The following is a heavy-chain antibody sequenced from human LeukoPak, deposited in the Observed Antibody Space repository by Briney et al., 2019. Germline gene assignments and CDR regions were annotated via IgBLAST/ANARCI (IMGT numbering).Heavy chain of an antibody. Sequence: PGGSLRLSCAASGFTFSSYSMNWVRRAPGKGLEWVSYISSSSSTIYYADSVKGRFTISRDNAKNSLYLQMNSLRAEDTAVYYCARADYYDSSGYIDYWGQGTLVTVSS. CDR2: ISSSSSTI. J-gene: IGHJ4*02. CDR1: GFTFSSYS. D-gene: IGHD3-22*01. V-gene: IGHV3-48*01. CDR3: ARADYYDSSGYIDY.